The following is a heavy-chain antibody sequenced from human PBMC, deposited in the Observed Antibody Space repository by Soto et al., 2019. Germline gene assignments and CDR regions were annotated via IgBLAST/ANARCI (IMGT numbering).Heavy chain of an antibody. J-gene: IGHJ4*02. V-gene: IGHV1-69*13. CDR1: GGTFSSYA. CDR3: AGVRYCSGGSCSVQYYFDY. CDR2: IIPIFGTA. D-gene: IGHD2-15*01. Sequence: RASVKVSCKASGGTFSSYAISWVRQAPGQGLEWMGGIIPIFGTANYAQKFQGRVTITADESTSTAYMELSSLRSEDTAVYYCAGVRYCSGGSCSVQYYFDYWGQGTLVTVSS.